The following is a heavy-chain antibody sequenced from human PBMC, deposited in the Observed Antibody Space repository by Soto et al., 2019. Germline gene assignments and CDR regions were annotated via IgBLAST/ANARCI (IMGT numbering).Heavy chain of an antibody. CDR2: IYYSGST. Sequence: QVQLQESGPGLVKPSQTLSLTCTVSGGSISSGGYYWSWIRQHPGKGLEWIGYIYYSGSTYHNPSLKSRVTISVDTSKNQFSLKLSSVTAADTAVYYCARTIAAAGTAFDYWGQGTLVTVSS. J-gene: IGHJ4*02. V-gene: IGHV4-31*03. CDR1: GGSISSGGYY. CDR3: ARTIAAAGTAFDY. D-gene: IGHD6-13*01.